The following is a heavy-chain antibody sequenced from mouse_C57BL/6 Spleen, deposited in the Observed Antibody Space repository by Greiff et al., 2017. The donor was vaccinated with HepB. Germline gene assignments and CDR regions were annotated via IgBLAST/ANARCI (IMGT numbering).Heavy chain of an antibody. J-gene: IGHJ4*01. CDR1: GYSITSGYY. CDR2: ISYDGSN. CDR3: ARVAYYYAMDY. Sequence: EVQLVESGPGLVKPSQSLSLTCSVTGYSITSGYYWNWIRQFPGNKLEWMGYISYDGSNNYNPSLKNRISITRDTSKNQFFLKLNSVTTEDTATYYCARVAYYYAMDYWGQGTSVTVSS. V-gene: IGHV3-6*01.